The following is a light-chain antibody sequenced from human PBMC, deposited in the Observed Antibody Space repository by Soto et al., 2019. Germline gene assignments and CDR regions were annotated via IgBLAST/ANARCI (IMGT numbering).Light chain of an antibody. CDR3: QQYGSSPRFT. CDR1: QSVRSNY. V-gene: IGKV3-20*01. J-gene: IGKJ3*01. Sequence: EILLTQSPGTLSLSPGERATLACRASQSVRSNYLAWYQQKPGQAPRHLIYGASTRATGIPDRFSGSGSGTDFTLTISRLEPEDFAVYYCQQYGSSPRFTFGPGTKVDIK. CDR2: GAS.